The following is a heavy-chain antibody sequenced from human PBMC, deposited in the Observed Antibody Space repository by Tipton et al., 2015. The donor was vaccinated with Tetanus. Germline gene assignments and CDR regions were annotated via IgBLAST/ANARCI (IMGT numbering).Heavy chain of an antibody. V-gene: IGHV5-51*01. CDR1: GHNSRSYW. D-gene: IGHD3-16*01. CDR2: IYPGDSET. J-gene: IGHJ4*02. Sequence: VQLVQSGAEVKKPGESLKISCQASGHNSRSYWISWVRQMPGKGLEWMGIIYPGDSETRYSPSFQGRVTMSVDKSINTAYLQWSSLRASDTAIYYCAKAKPVITLAFFDYWGQGTLVAVSS. CDR3: AKAKPVITLAFFDY.